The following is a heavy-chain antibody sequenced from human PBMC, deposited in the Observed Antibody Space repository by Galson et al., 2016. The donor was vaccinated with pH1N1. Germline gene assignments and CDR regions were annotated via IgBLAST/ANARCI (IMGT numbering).Heavy chain of an antibody. CDR1: GFTLTSYA. Sequence: SLRLSCAASGFTLTSYAMHWVRLAPGKGLEWVSYISDSGGSTYYADSVKGRFTISRDTSKNTLYLQMNSLRAEDTALYYCAKDPARQLWFRGAFDVWGQGTKVTISS. D-gene: IGHD3-10*01. CDR2: ISDSGGST. J-gene: IGHJ3*01. CDR3: AKDPARQLWFRGAFDV. V-gene: IGHV3-23*01.